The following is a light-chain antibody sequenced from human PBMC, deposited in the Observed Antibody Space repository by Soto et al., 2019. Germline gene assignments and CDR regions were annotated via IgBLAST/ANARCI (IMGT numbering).Light chain of an antibody. CDR3: APWDDGMNGVV. Sequence: QSVLTQPPSASGTPGQRVTISCSGSSSNIGSNTVNWYQQLPGTAPKLLIYSNNQRPSGVPDRFSGSKSGTSASLAISGLQSEYEADYYFAPWDDGMNGVVFVGGPKLTVL. CDR1: SSNIGSNT. CDR2: SNN. J-gene: IGLJ2*01. V-gene: IGLV1-44*01.